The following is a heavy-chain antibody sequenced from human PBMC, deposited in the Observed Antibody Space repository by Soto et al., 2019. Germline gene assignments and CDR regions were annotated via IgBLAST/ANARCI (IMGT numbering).Heavy chain of an antibody. D-gene: IGHD3-9*01. CDR1: GYTFTSYY. J-gene: IGHJ4*02. CDR3: ARAIPDYDILTGYPDY. V-gene: IGHV1-46*03. CDR2: INPSGGST. Sequence: ASVKVSCKAPGYTFTSYYMHWVRQAPGQGLEWMGIINPSGGSTSYAQKFQGRVTMTRDTSTSTVYMELSSLRSEDTAVYYCARAIPDYDILTGYPDYWGQGTLVTVSS.